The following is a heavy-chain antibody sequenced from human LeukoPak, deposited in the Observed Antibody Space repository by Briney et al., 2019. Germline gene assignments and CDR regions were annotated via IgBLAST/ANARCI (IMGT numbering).Heavy chain of an antibody. J-gene: IGHJ4*02. CDR1: GFTFSNYW. CDR2: IKPGGSEK. D-gene: IGHD3-22*01. Sequence: QTGGSLRLSCAASGFTFSNYWMSWVRQAPGKGLEWVANIKPGGSEKYYVDSVKGRLTISKDDAKNSLYLQIHSLRADDTAVYYCVRDRFGYSDYWGQGTLVTVSS. CDR3: VRDRFGYSDY. V-gene: IGHV3-7*01.